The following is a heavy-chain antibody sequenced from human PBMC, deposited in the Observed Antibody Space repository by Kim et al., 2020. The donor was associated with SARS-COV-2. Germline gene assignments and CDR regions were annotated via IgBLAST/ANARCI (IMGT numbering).Heavy chain of an antibody. D-gene: IGHD3-10*01. CDR1: GFTFSSYG. CDR2: ISYDGSNK. J-gene: IGHJ4*02. V-gene: IGHV3-30*18. CDR3: AKDGSGSYYKGGPFDY. Sequence: GGSLRLSCAASGFTFSSYGMHWVRQAPGKGLEWVAVISYDGSNKYYADSVKGRFTISRDNSKNTLYLQMNSLRAEDTAVYYCAKDGSGSYYKGGPFDYWGQGALVTVSS.